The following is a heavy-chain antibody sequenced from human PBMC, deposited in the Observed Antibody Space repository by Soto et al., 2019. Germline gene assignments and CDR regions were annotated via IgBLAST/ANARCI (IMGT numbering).Heavy chain of an antibody. Sequence: SETLSLTCTVSGGSISSGGYYWSWIRQHPGKGLEWIGYIYYSGSTYYNPPLKSRVTISVDTSKNQFSLKLSSVTAADTAVYYCARDQGYEITHWGQGTLVTVSS. D-gene: IGHD5-12*01. CDR1: GGSISSGGYY. V-gene: IGHV4-31*03. CDR3: ARDQGYEITH. CDR2: IYYSGST. J-gene: IGHJ4*02.